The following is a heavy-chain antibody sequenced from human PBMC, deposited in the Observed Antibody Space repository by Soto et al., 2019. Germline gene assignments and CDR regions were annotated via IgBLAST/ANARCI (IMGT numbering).Heavy chain of an antibody. D-gene: IGHD2-15*01. CDR3: ARVYSVVVVAVDYYGMDV. J-gene: IGHJ6*02. Sequence: QVQLVESGGGVVQPGRSLRLSCAASGFTFSSYAMHWVRQAPGKGLEWVAVISYDGSNKYYADSVKGRFTISRDNSKNTLYLQMNCLRAEDTAVYYCARVYSVVVVAVDYYGMDVWGQGTTVTVSS. V-gene: IGHV3-30-3*01. CDR2: ISYDGSNK. CDR1: GFTFSSYA.